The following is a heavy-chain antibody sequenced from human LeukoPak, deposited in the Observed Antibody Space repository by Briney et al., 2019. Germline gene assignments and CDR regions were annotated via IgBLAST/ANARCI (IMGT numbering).Heavy chain of an antibody. CDR1: GGSVSSYY. CDR2: IYYSGTT. V-gene: IGHV4-59*02. CDR3: ARYSYAFDY. D-gene: IGHD5-18*01. J-gene: IGHJ4*02. Sequence: SETLSLTCTVSGGSVSSYYWSWIRQPPGKGLEWIGYIYYSGTTNYNPSLKSRIIISVDTSKNQFSLKLSSVTAADTAVYYCARYSYAFDYWGQGTLVTVSS.